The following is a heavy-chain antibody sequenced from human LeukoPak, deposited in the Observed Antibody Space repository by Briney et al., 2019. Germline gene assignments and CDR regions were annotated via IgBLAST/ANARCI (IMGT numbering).Heavy chain of an antibody. V-gene: IGHV3-48*01. CDR1: GFTFSSYS. Sequence: PGGSLRLSCAASGFTFSSYSMNWVRQAPGKGLEWDSYISSSSSTIYYADSVKGRFTISRDNAKNSLYLQMNSLRAEDTAVYYCARVYCSGGSCSTGDYFDYWGQGTLVTVSS. J-gene: IGHJ4*02. D-gene: IGHD2-15*01. CDR2: ISSSSSTI. CDR3: ARVYCSGGSCSTGDYFDY.